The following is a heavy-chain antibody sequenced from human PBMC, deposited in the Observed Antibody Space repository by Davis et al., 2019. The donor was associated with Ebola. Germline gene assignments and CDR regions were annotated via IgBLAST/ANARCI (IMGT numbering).Heavy chain of an antibody. J-gene: IGHJ3*02. CDR1: GYTFTSYG. D-gene: IGHD3-16*01. Sequence: ASVKVSCKASGYTFTSYGISWVRQAPGQGLEWMGLISAYNGNTNYAQKLQGRVTMTTDTSTSTAYMELRSLRSDDTAVYYCARDRPLGGRDAFDIWGQGTMVTVSS. CDR3: ARDRPLGGRDAFDI. CDR2: ISAYNGNT. V-gene: IGHV1-18*01.